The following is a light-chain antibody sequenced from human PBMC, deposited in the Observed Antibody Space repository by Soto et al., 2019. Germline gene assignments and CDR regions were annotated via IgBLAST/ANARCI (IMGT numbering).Light chain of an antibody. Sequence: AIQLTQSPSSLSASVGDRVTITCRASQGISSALAWYQQTPGKPPKLLIYDASSLEIGVPSMFSGSGSVTEFTLTISSLQPDDFATYYCQQFNNYPFTCCPGTKVDIK. CDR1: QGISSA. J-gene: IGKJ3*01. CDR2: DAS. CDR3: QQFNNYPFT. V-gene: IGKV1D-13*01.